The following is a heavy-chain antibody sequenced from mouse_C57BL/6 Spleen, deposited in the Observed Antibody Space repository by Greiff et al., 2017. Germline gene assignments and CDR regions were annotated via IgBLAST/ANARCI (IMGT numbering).Heavy chain of an antibody. CDR1: GFNIKNTY. CDR2: IYPANGNT. Sequence: EVKLMESVAELVRPGASVKLSCTASGFNIKNTYMHWVKQRPEQGLEWIGRIYPANGNTKYAPKFQGKPTITADTSSNTAYLQLSSLTSEDTAIYYWAITTVVDTGVDYWGQGTTLTVSA. CDR3: AITTVVDTGVDY. V-gene: IGHV14-3*01. D-gene: IGHD1-1*01. J-gene: IGHJ2*01.